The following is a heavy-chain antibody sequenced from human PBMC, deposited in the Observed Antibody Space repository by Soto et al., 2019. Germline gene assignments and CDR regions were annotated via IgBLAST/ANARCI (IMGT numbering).Heavy chain of an antibody. J-gene: IGHJ4*02. CDR2: IYYSGST. D-gene: IGHD3-22*01. V-gene: IGHV4-61*08. CDR3: ARLGYDSSGYIPPWFDY. CDR1: GASIYNGGYF. Sequence: SETLSLTCSVSGASIYNGGYFWSWIRQSPGKGLEWIGYIYYSGSTNYNPSLKSRVTISVDTSKNQFSLKLSSVTAADTAVYYCARLGYDSSGYIPPWFDYWGQGTLVTVSS.